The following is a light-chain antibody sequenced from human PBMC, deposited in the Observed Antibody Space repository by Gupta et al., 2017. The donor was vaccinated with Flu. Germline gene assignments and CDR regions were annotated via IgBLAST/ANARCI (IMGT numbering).Light chain of an antibody. V-gene: IGLV3-25*02. CDR1: AVPKRY. CDR2: KDS. J-gene: IGLJ3*02. CDR3: QSADSSGVG. Sequence: FYLTQPPSVSVSPRQTARITCSGDAVPKRYCHSYQQKTGQTTVLVIKKDSERPSGIPERLTGCSSGTTATLTISGVEAEDEDYYECQSADSSGVGFGGGTKLTVL.